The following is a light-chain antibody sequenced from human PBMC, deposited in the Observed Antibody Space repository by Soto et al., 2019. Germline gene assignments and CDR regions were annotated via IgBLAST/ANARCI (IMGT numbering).Light chain of an antibody. CDR1: QSVSSSY. J-gene: IGKJ1*01. Sequence: EIVLTQSPGTLSLSPGERATLSCRASQSVSSSYLAWYQQKPGQAPTLLMYGASSRATGIPDRFSGSGSGTDFTLTISRLEPEDFAVYYCHQYGSSRTFGQGTKVDIK. CDR2: GAS. CDR3: HQYGSSRT. V-gene: IGKV3-20*01.